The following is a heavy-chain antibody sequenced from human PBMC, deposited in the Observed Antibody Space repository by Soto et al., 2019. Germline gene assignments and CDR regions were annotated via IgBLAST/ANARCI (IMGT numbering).Heavy chain of an antibody. CDR2: ISGSGGST. D-gene: IGHD4-4*01. Sequence: GGSLRLSCAASGFTFSSYAMSWVRQAPGKGLEWVSAISGSGGSTYYADSVKGRFTISRDNSKNTLYLQMNSLRAEDTAVYYCAKDYTSNYGGFGDYWGQGTLVTVSS. CDR3: AKDYTSNYGGFGDY. V-gene: IGHV3-23*01. CDR1: GFTFSSYA. J-gene: IGHJ4*02.